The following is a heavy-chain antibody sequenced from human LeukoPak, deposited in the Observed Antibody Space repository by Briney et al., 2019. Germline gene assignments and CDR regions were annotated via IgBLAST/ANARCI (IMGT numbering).Heavy chain of an antibody. J-gene: IGHJ4*02. D-gene: IGHD1-26*01. V-gene: IGHV3-53*01. Sequence: GGSLRLSCAASGFTVSSNYMSWVRQAPGRGLEGVSVIYSGGSTYYADSVKGRFTISRDNSKNTLYLQMNSLRAEDTAVYYCARARGTYYAGLFDYWGQGTLVTVSS. CDR2: IYSGGST. CDR3: ARARGTYYAGLFDY. CDR1: GFTVSSNY.